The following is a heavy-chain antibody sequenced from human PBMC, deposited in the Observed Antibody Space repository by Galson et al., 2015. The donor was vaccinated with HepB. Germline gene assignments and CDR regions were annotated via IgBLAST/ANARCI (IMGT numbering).Heavy chain of an antibody. D-gene: IGHD3-22*01. Sequence: SLRLSCAASGFIFGSYAMSWVRQAPGKGLECVSVISGSGGSTYYADSVKGRFTISRDNSKNTLYLQMNSLRAEDTAVYYCAKDRYYYHRSIDYWGQGTLVTVSS. CDR3: AKDRYYYHRSIDY. J-gene: IGHJ4*02. V-gene: IGHV3-23*01. CDR1: GFIFGSYA. CDR2: ISGSGGST.